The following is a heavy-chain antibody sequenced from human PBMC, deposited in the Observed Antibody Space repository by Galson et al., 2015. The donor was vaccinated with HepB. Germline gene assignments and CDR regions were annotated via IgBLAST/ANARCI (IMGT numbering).Heavy chain of an antibody. D-gene: IGHD3-3*01. V-gene: IGHV3-23*01. CDR1: GFIFRHHA. J-gene: IGHJ5*02. CDR2: ITGRGSTR. Sequence: SLRLSCAGSGFIFRHHALAWIRQAPGKGLEWISGITGRGSTRSYSDAVKGRFSISRDNSKDTVFLQMDNLRAEDTAVYYCVKEVSCFGGDWFDPWGQGALVTVS. CDR3: VKEVSCFGGDWFDP.